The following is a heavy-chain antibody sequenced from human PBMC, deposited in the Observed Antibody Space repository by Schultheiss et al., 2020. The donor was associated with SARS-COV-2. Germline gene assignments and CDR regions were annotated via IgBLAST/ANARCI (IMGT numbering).Heavy chain of an antibody. CDR1: GGSISSSNW. D-gene: IGHD2-2*01. J-gene: IGHJ6*02. V-gene: IGHV4-4*02. CDR3: ARDYHRGVVPAGGMDV. CDR2: ISHSGGS. Sequence: SETLSLTCAVSGGSISSSNWWSWVRQPPGKGLEWIGEISHSGGSNYKPSLKSRVTISVDKSKNQFSLKLSSVTAADTAVYYCARDYHRGVVPAGGMDVWGQGTTVTVSS.